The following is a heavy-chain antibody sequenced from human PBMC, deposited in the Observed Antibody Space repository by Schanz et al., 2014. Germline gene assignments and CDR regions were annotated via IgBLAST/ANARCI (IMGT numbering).Heavy chain of an antibody. CDR3: AMGGYQLHH. Sequence: QVQLVESGGGVVRPGGSLRLSCAGSGFTFSNYAIHWVRQAPGKGLEWVGVISSDGNQQYYVDSVRGRFTISRDNAENTLYLQMNSLRVEDTAVYYCAMGGYQLHHWGQGTLVTVSS. CDR2: ISSDGNQQ. CDR1: GFTFSNYA. D-gene: IGHD1-7*01. V-gene: IGHV3-30*04. J-gene: IGHJ4*02.